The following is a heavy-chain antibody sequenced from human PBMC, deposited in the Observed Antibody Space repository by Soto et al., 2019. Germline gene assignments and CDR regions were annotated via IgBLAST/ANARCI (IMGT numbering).Heavy chain of an antibody. CDR3: ASASGGDSEYYFED. J-gene: IGHJ4*02. CDR2: IYYSGRT. CDR1: GVSISSGGYY. Sequence: SDTLSLTCTFSGVSISSGGYYWGWIRQHPGKGLEWIGNIYYSGRTYYNPSLKSRVIMSVDTSKNHFSLNLSSVTAADTAIYYWASASGGDSEYYFEDWGQGTLVTVSS. D-gene: IGHD4-17*01. V-gene: IGHV4-31*03.